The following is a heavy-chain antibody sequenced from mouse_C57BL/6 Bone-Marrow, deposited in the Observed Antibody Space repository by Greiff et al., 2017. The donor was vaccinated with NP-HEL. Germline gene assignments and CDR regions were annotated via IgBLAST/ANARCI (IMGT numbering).Heavy chain of an antibody. V-gene: IGHV1-81*01. CDR1: GYTFTSYG. CDR2: IYPRSGNT. J-gene: IGHJ4*01. CDR3: ARDGYYDYDGCYAMDY. D-gene: IGHD2-4*01. Sequence: QVQLKESGAELARPGASVKLSCKASGYTFTSYGISWVKQRTGQGLEWIGEIYPRSGNTYYNEKFKGKATLTADKSSSTAYMELRSLTSEDSAVYFCARDGYYDYDGCYAMDYWGQGTSVTVSS.